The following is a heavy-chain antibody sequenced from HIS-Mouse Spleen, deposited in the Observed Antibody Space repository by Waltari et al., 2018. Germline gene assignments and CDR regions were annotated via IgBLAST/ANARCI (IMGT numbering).Heavy chain of an antibody. J-gene: IGHJ5*02. Sequence: QVQLVESGGGVVQPGRSLRLYCAASGFTFSSYGMHWVRQAPGKGLGWVAVIWYDGSNKYYADSVKGRFTISRDNSKNTLYLQMNSLRAEDTAVYYCARGPFSSSSNWFDPWGQGTLVTVSS. CDR3: ARGPFSSSSNWFDP. CDR1: GFTFSSYG. V-gene: IGHV3-33*01. CDR2: IWYDGSNK. D-gene: IGHD6-6*01.